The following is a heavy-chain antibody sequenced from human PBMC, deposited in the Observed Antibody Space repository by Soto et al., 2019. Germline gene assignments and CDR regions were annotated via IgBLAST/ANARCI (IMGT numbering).Heavy chain of an antibody. Sequence: SETLSLTCTVSGGSVSSGSYYWSWIRQPPGKGLEWIGYIYYSGSTNYNPSLKSRVTISVDTSKNQFSLKLSSVTAADTAVYYCAREAFNFYDSSGYYFLDYWGQGTLVTVYS. CDR2: IYYSGST. D-gene: IGHD3-22*01. J-gene: IGHJ4*02. V-gene: IGHV4-61*01. CDR3: AREAFNFYDSSGYYFLDY. CDR1: GGSVSSGSYY.